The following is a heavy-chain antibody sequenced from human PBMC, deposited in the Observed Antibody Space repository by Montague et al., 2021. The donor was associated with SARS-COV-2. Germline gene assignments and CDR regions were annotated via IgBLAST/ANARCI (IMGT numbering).Heavy chain of an antibody. Sequence: SLRLSCAASGFIFSSYEMNWVRQAPGKGLEWISYISSSGGGSTKHYTDSVKGRFTISRDNAKNSLYLQMNSLRVEDTAIYYCARDRDWDDWCGMDVWGQGTTLTVSS. CDR2: ISSSGGGSTK. D-gene: IGHD2-21*01. CDR3: ARDRDWDDWCGMDV. CDR1: GFIFSSYE. V-gene: IGHV3-48*03. J-gene: IGHJ6*02.